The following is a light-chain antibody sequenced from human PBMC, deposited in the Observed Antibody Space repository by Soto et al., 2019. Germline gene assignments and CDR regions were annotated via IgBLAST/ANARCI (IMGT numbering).Light chain of an antibody. V-gene: IGLV1-40*01. J-gene: IGLJ1*01. Sequence: VLTQPPSVSGAPGQKVTISCTGSSSNIGAGYDVNWYHQLPGTAPKLLIHGNSNRPSGVPDRFSGSKSGTSASLAITGLQAEDEADYFCQSYDSSLSGYVFGTGTKVTVL. CDR3: QSYDSSLSGYV. CDR2: GNS. CDR1: SSNIGAGYD.